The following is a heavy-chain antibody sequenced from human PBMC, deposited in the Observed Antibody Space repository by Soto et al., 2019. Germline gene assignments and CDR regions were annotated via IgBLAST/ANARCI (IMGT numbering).Heavy chain of an antibody. CDR2: IIPIFGTA. Sequence: SVKVSCKASGGTFSSYAISWVRQAPGQGLEWMGGIIPIFGTANYAQKFQGRVTITADESTSTAYMELSSLRSEDTAVYYCARSSYDSSGYYPYYFDYWGQGTLVTVSS. V-gene: IGHV1-69*13. J-gene: IGHJ4*02. CDR1: GGTFSSYA. D-gene: IGHD3-22*01. CDR3: ARSSYDSSGYYPYYFDY.